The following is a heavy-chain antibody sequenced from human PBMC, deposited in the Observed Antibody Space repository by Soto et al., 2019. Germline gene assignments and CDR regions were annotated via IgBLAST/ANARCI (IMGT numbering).Heavy chain of an antibody. CDR3: GGSGSYYTFDY. V-gene: IGHV3-30*09. Sequence: PWWSLRLSCAASGFTFTNYAMHWVRQAPGKGLEWVAVIYNDGSTYYADSVKGRFAISRDNSKNTVYLQMNSLRVEDTAVYYCGGSGSYYTFDYWGQGTPVTVSS. D-gene: IGHD3-10*01. CDR1: GFTFTNYA. J-gene: IGHJ4*02. CDR2: IYNDGST.